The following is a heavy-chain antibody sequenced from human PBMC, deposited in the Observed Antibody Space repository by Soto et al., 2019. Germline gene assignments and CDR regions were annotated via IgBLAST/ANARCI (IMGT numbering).Heavy chain of an antibody. D-gene: IGHD3-3*01. CDR1: GFTFSSYA. V-gene: IGHV3-23*01. Sequence: GGSLRLSCAASGFTFSSYAMSWVRQAPGKGLEWVSAISGSGGSTYYADSVKGRFTISRDNSKNTLYLQMNSLRAEDTAVYYCAKDSRGSPTYYDFWSGKPGGDYFDYWGQGTLVTVSS. CDR2: ISGSGGST. CDR3: AKDSRGSPTYYDFWSGKPGGDYFDY. J-gene: IGHJ4*02.